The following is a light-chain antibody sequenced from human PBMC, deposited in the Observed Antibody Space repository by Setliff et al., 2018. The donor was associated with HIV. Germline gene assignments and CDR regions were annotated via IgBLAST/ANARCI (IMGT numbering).Light chain of an antibody. Sequence: QSVLTQPASVSGSPGQSITISCTGTNSDIGSYDFVSWYQHHPGKAPKLIIYGVSERPSGVSNRFSGSKSGNTASLTISGLQAEDEADYYCCSYARSSTYVFGPGTKVTVL. CDR1: NSDIGSYDF. J-gene: IGLJ1*01. V-gene: IGLV2-23*02. CDR3: CSYARSSTYV. CDR2: GVS.